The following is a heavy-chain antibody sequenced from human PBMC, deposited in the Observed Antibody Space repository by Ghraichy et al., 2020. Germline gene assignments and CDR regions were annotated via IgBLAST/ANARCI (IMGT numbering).Heavy chain of an antibody. CDR1: GFTVSSNY. CDR3: ARGGTWQLGSCYYDY. J-gene: IGHJ4*02. Sequence: LTCAASGFTVSSNYMSWVRQGPGKGLEWVSVIYSGGTIKYANSVKCRFTISRDNSKNTLYLQMNSLGPEDTAIYYCARGGTWQLGSCYYDYWGQGTLVTVSS. D-gene: IGHD1-1*01. V-gene: IGHV3-66*02. CDR2: IYSGGTI.